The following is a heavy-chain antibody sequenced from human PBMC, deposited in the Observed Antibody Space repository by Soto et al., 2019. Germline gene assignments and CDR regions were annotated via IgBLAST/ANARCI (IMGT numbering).Heavy chain of an antibody. D-gene: IGHD5-12*01. CDR3: ARWLQN. J-gene: IGHJ4*02. CDR1: GGSVSSGPYS. V-gene: IGHV4-30-2*01. CDR2: IYHTGST. Sequence: SETLSLTCAVSGGSVSSGPYSWSWIRRPPGKGLEWIGYIYHTGSTYLNPSLKSRVTISVDRSKNQFSLKLNSVTAADTAVYYCARWLQNWGQGTLVTVSS.